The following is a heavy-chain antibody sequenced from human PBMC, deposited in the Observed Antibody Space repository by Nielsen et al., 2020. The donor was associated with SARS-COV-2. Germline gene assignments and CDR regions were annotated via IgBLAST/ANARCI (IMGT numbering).Heavy chain of an antibody. D-gene: IGHD6-6*01. V-gene: IGHV5-51*01. CDR1: GYSFPTYW. Sequence: GESLKISCKGSGYSFPTYWIGWVRQMPGNGLEWMGIIYPGDSDTRYSPSFQGQVTISADKSISTAYLQWSSLKASDTAKYYCARHTRSSSSFDYYYYMDVWGKGTTVTVSS. J-gene: IGHJ6*03. CDR3: ARHTRSSSSFDYYYYMDV. CDR2: IYPGDSDT.